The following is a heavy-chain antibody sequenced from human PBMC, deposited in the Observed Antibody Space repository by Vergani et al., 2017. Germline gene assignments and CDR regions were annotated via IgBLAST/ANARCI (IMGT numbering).Heavy chain of an antibody. Sequence: EVQLLESGGGLVQPGGSLRLSCAASGFTFSSYSMNWVRQAPGKGLEWVSYISSSSSTIYYADSVKGRFTISRDNAKNSLYLQMNSLRAEDTAVYYCARDRGVVVVPAAPPGRYYYGMDVWGQGTTVTVSS. CDR3: ARDRGVVVVPAAPPGRYYYGMDV. J-gene: IGHJ6*02. CDR2: ISSSSSTI. V-gene: IGHV3-48*01. CDR1: GFTFSSYS. D-gene: IGHD2-2*01.